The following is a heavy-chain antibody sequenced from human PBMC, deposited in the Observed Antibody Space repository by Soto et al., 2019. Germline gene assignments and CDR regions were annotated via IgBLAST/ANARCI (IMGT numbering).Heavy chain of an antibody. J-gene: IGHJ5*02. V-gene: IGHV4-39*01. CDR2: IYYSGST. CDR3: ARQEMKTSRGRAVVGTGWFDP. Sequence: QLQLQESGPGLVKPSETLSLTCTVSGGSISSSSYYWGWIRQPPGKGLEWLGSIYYSGSTYYNPSLSSPVTTAVDTSKNQFALKLSSVTAADTAVYYCARQEMKTSRGRAVVGTGWFDPWGQGTLVTVSS. CDR1: GGSISSSSYY. D-gene: IGHD6-19*01.